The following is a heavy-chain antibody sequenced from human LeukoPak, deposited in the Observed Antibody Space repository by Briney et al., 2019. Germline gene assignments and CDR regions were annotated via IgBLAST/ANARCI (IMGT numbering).Heavy chain of an antibody. J-gene: IGHJ4*02. CDR2: IYTSGNI. D-gene: IGHD5-24*01. V-gene: IGHV4-61*02. CDR1: GASISSGSHY. CDR3: ARYAEMATTSSFFDY. Sequence: SQTLSLTCTVSGASISSGSHYWNWIRQPAGKGLEWIGRIYTSGNINYNPSLKSRVTISVDTSKNQFSLKLSSVTAADTAVYYCARYAEMATTSSFFDYWGQGTLVTVSS.